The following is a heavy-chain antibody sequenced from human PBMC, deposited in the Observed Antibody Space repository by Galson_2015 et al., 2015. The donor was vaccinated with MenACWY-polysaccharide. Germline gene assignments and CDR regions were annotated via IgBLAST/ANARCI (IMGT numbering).Heavy chain of an antibody. D-gene: IGHD7-27*01. Sequence: SLRLSCAASGFTFSNYWMSWVRQAPGKGLEWVANIKQDGSAEYYVDSVRGRFTISRDNAKNSVHLQMSSLRAEDTAVYYCARDNWDDYWGQGTLVTVSP. V-gene: IGHV3-7*01. CDR2: IKQDGSAE. CDR3: ARDNWDDY. J-gene: IGHJ4*02. CDR1: GFTFSNYW.